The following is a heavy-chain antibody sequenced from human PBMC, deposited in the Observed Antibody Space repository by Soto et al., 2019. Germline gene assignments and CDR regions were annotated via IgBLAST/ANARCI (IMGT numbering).Heavy chain of an antibody. CDR1: GFTFSTYW. Sequence: EVQLVESGGGLVQPGGSLRLSCAASGFTFSTYWMTWVRQPPGKGLEWVANMDQDGSETYYVDSVRGRFTVSRDIAKNCLYLEINRMIVVDTSVYYSVCGASFFTTWAQGPLVP. CDR3: VCGASFFTT. J-gene: IGHJ5*02. CDR2: MDQDGSET. D-gene: IGHD3-10*01. V-gene: IGHV3-7*01.